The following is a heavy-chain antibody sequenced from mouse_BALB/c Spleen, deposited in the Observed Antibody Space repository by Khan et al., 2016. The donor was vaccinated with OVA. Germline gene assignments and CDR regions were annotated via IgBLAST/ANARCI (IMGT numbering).Heavy chain of an antibody. CDR2: IDPFNGGT. CDR3: ARSDGYFDY. V-gene: IGHV1S135*01. CDR1: GYSFTSYY. Sequence: VQLKESGPELMKPGASVKISCKASGYSFTSYYMHWVKQSHGKSLEWIGYIDPFNGGTSYNQKFKGKATLTVDKSSSTAYMHLSSLTSDDSAVYYCARSDGYFDYWGQGTTLTVSS. J-gene: IGHJ2*01.